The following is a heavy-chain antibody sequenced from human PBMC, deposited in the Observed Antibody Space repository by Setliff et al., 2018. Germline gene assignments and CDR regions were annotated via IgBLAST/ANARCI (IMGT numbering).Heavy chain of an antibody. Sequence: PGGSLRLSCAASGFVFGTYGMHWVRQAPGKGLEWVSTIYSGDRNTFYTDSVKGRFTIFRDGSKNTLFLQMTSLRSEDTAVYYCARGYQVTPPRADAFDIWGQGTLVTVSS. CDR3: ARGYQVTPPRADAFDI. V-gene: IGHV3-NL1*01. CDR1: GFVFGTYG. J-gene: IGHJ3*02. CDR2: IYSGDRNT. D-gene: IGHD2-2*01.